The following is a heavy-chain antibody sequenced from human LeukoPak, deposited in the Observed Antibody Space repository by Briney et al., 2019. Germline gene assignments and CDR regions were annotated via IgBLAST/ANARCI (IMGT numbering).Heavy chain of an antibody. CDR2: INHSGST. V-gene: IGHV4-34*01. CDR3: ARGLRAVVIRRGAYYYMDV. J-gene: IGHJ6*03. Sequence: PSETLSLTCAVYGGSFSGYYWSWIRQPPGKGLEWIGEINHSGSTNYNPSLKSRVTISVDTSKNQFSLKLSSVTAADTAVYYCARGLRAVVIRRGAYYYMDVWGKGTTVTVSS. D-gene: IGHD3-22*01. CDR1: GGSFSGYY.